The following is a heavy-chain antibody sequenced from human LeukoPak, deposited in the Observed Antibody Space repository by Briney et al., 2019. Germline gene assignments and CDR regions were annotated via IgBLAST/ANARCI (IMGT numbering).Heavy chain of an antibody. D-gene: IGHD3-3*01. CDR3: ARGDFWSGEYSGY. V-gene: IGHV4-59*01. CDR2: IYYSGST. J-gene: IGHJ4*02. CDR1: GVSISSYY. Sequence: SETLSLTCTVSGVSISSYYWTWIRQPPGKGLEWIGYIYYSGSTNYNPSLKSRVTISVDTSKNQFSLKLSSMTAADTAVYYCARGDFWSGEYSGYWGQGILVTVSS.